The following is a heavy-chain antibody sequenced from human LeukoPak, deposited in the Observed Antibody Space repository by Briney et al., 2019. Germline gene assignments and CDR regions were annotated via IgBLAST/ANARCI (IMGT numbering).Heavy chain of an antibody. CDR2: INHSGST. CDR1: GGSFSGYY. D-gene: IGHD3-22*01. J-gene: IGHJ4*02. CDR3: ARSTYYYDSSGSVFDY. Sequence: SETLSLTCAVYGGSFSGYYWSRIRQPPGKGLEWIGEINHSGSTNYNPSLKSRVTISVDTSKNQFSLKLSSVTAADTAVYYCARSTYYYDSSGSVFDYWGQGTLVTVSS. V-gene: IGHV4-34*01.